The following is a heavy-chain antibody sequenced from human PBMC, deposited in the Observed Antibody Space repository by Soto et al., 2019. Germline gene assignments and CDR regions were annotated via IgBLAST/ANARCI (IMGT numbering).Heavy chain of an antibody. CDR1: GYSFTSYW. Sequence: GESLKISCKGSGYSFTSYWIGWVRQMPGKGLEWMGIIYPGDSDTRYSPSFQGQVTISADKSISTAYLQWSSLKASDTAMYYCARRGSSSPWAYYYYYGMDVWGQGTTVTVSS. D-gene: IGHD6-6*01. J-gene: IGHJ6*02. CDR2: IYPGDSDT. V-gene: IGHV5-51*01. CDR3: ARRGSSSPWAYYYYYGMDV.